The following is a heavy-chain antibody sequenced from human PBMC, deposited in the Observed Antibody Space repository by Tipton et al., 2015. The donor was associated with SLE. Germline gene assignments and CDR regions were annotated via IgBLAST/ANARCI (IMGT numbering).Heavy chain of an antibody. V-gene: IGHV4-39*07. J-gene: IGHJ5*02. D-gene: IGHD6-13*01. Sequence: TLSLTCTVSGGSISSSSHYWGWIRQPPGKGLEWIGSIYYSGSTYYNPSLKSRVTISLDTSKNQFSLRLTSLTAADTAVYYCALSLGAAAGWGWFDPWGQGTLVTVSS. CDR2: IYYSGST. CDR3: ALSLGAAAGWGWFDP. CDR1: GGSISSSSHY.